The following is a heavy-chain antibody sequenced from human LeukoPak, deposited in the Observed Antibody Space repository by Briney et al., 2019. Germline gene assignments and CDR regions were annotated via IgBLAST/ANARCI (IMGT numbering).Heavy chain of an antibody. J-gene: IGHJ5*02. CDR1: GLTFSSYE. CDR3: AREVRGYSYGPNWFDP. D-gene: IGHD5-18*01. CDR2: ISSSGSTI. Sequence: GGSLRLSCAASGLTFSSYEMNWVRQAPGKGLEWVSYISSSGSTIYYADSVKGRFTISRDNAKNSLYLQMNSLRAEDTAVYYCAREVRGYSYGPNWFDPWGQGTLVTVSS. V-gene: IGHV3-48*03.